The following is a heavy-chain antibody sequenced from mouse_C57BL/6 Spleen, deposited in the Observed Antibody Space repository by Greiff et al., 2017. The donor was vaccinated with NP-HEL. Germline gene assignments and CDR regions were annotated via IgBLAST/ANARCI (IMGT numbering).Heavy chain of an antibody. CDR3: ARLNDYEGY. Sequence: QVQLQQPGAELVMPGASVKLSCKASGYTFTSYWMHWVKQRPGQGLEWIGEIDPSDSYTNYNQKFKGKSTLTVDKSSSTAYMQLSSLTSEDSAVYYCARLNDYEGYWGQGTSVTVSS. J-gene: IGHJ4*01. D-gene: IGHD2-4*01. CDR2: IDPSDSYT. V-gene: IGHV1-69*01. CDR1: GYTFTSYW.